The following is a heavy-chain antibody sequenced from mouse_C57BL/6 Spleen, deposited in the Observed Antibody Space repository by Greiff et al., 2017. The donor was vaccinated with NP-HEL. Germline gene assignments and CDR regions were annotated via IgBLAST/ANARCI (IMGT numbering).Heavy chain of an antibody. Sequence: VQLQQSGAELVRPGASVTLSCKASGYTFTDYEMHWVKQTPVHGLEWIGAIDPETGGTAYNQKFKGKAILTADKSSSTAYMELRSLTSEDSAVYYCTRRGLYAMDDWGQGTSVTVSS. CDR2: IDPETGGT. CDR3: TRRGLYAMDD. CDR1: GYTFTDYE. V-gene: IGHV1-15*01. J-gene: IGHJ4*01.